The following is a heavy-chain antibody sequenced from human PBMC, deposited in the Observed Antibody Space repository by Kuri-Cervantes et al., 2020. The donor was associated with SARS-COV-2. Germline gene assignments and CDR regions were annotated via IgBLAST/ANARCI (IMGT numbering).Heavy chain of an antibody. V-gene: IGHV4-4*07. CDR3: AREGGGCGGDCYYGYYYYYMDV. CDR1: GGSISSYY. J-gene: IGHJ6*03. CDR2: IYTSGST. Sequence: GSLRLSCTVSGGSISSYYWSWIRQPAGKGLEWIGRIYTSGSTNYNPSLKSRVTMSVDTSKNQFSLKLSSVTAADTAVYYCAREGGGCGGDCYYGYYYYYMDVWGKGTTVTVSS. D-gene: IGHD2-21*01.